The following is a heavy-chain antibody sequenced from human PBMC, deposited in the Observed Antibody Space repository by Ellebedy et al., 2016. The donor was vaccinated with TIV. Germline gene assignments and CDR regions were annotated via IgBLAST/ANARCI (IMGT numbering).Heavy chain of an antibody. CDR2: IYSSGRT. CDR1: GGSITGGDYY. D-gene: IGHD3-10*01. V-gene: IGHV4-30-4*01. Sequence: LRLSXTVSGGSITGGDYYWTWIRQPPGKGLEWIGYIYSSGRTYYNPSLKSRVSISVDTSKNQFSLNLNSVTAADTAVYYCARDIKSGTYAGVDPWGQGTLVTVSS. CDR3: ARDIKSGTYAGVDP. J-gene: IGHJ5*02.